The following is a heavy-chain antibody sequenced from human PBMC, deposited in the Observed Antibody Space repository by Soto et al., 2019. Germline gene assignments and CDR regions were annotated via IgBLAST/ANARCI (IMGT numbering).Heavy chain of an antibody. CDR3: ARLADYYDSSDAEFGC. CDR1: GFSFSTNR. J-gene: IGHJ4*01. Sequence: GGSLRLSCAASGFSFSTNRMHWVRQAPGKGLEGVSSTGASGSYIYDADSVKGRFTIFRDNAKNSLYLQMNNLSGEDTAVYYCARLADYYDSSDAEFGCWGQGTRVTVSS. D-gene: IGHD3-22*01. CDR2: TGASGSYI. V-gene: IGHV3-21*01.